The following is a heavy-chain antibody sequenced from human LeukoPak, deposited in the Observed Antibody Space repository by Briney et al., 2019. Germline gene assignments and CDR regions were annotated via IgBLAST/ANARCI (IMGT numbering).Heavy chain of an antibody. D-gene: IGHD3-3*01. CDR2: INSDGSST. CDR3: ASSQDYDFWSGYYKEPPIDY. J-gene: IGHJ4*02. Sequence: PGGSLRLSCAASGFTFSSYWMHWVRQAPGKGLVWVSRINSDGSSTSYADSVKGRFTISRDNAKNSLYLQMNSLRAEDTAVYYCASSQDYDFWSGYYKEPPIDYWGQGTLVTVSS. V-gene: IGHV3-74*01. CDR1: GFTFSSYW.